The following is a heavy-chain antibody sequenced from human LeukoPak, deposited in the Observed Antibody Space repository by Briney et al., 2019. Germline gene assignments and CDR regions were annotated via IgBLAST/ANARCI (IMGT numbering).Heavy chain of an antibody. Sequence: GASVKVSCKASGYSFTSYYMHWVRQAPGQGLEWMGLINPSGSSTTYAQKFRGRVTMTRDMFTSTDYMELTSLTSDDTAVYYCARDNSVGETAWWFDPWGQGTLVTVSS. D-gene: IGHD1-26*01. V-gene: IGHV1-46*01. CDR3: ARDNSVGETAWWFDP. CDR1: GYSFTSYY. J-gene: IGHJ5*02. CDR2: INPSGSST.